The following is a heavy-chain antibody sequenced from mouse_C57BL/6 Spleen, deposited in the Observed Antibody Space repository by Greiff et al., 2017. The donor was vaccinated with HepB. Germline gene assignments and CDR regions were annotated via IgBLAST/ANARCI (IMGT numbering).Heavy chain of an antibody. CDR3: ARVGSSGDYYAMDY. CDR1: GYTFTSYW. CDR2: INPSNGGT. D-gene: IGHD3-2*02. V-gene: IGHV1-53*01. J-gene: IGHJ4*01. Sequence: QVQLQQPGTELVKPGASVKLSCKASGYTFTSYWMHWVKQRPGQGLEWIGNINPSNGGTNYNEKFKGKATLTVDTSSSTAYMELHSLTSEDSAVYFCARVGSSGDYYAMDYWGQGTSVTVSS.